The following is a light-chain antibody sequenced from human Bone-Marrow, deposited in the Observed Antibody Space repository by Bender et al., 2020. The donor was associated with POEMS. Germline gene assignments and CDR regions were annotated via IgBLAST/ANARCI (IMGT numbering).Light chain of an antibody. CDR3: LSYTTSSTYV. J-gene: IGLJ1*01. CDR2: EVS. V-gene: IGLV2-14*02. CDR1: NSDVGKYNL. Sequence: QSALTQPASVSGSPGQSITISCTGTNSDVGKYNLVSWYQQHPGNAPKLMIYEVSNRPSGVPDRFSGSKSGNTASLTISGLQAEDEADYYCLSYTTSSTYVFGSGTEVTVL.